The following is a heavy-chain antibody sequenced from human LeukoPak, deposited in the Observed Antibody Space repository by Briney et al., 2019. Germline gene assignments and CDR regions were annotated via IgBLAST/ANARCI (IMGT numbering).Heavy chain of an antibody. Sequence: SGTLSLTCAVSGGSLSSSNWWSWVRQPPGKGLEWIGEIYHSGSTNYNPSLKSRVTISVDKSKNQFSLKLSSVTAADTAVYYCARDVVYYYGSGTNWGQGTLVTVSS. V-gene: IGHV4-4*02. CDR3: ARDVVYYYGSGTN. CDR1: GGSLSSSNW. CDR2: IYHSGST. D-gene: IGHD3-10*01. J-gene: IGHJ4*02.